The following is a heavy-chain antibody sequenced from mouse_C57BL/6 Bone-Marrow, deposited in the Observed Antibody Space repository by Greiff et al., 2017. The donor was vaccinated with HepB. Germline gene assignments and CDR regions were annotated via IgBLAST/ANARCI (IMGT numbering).Heavy chain of an antibody. Sequence: VQLQQPGAELVKPGASVKLSCKASGYTFTSYWMQWVKQRPGQGLEWIGEIDPSDSYTNYNQKFKGKATLTVDTSSSTAYMQLSSLTSEDSAVYYCARGGRRDYAMDYGGRGTSVTVSA. CDR2: IDPSDSYT. CDR3: ARGGRRDYAMDY. CDR1: GYTFTSYW. J-gene: IGHJ4*01. V-gene: IGHV1-50*01.